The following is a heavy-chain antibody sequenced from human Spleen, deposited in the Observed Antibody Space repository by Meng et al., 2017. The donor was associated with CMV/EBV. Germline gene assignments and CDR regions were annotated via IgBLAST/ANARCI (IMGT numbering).Heavy chain of an antibody. J-gene: IGHJ3*02. CDR2: INNSGDKT. D-gene: IGHD4-11*01. V-gene: IGHV3-23*01. Sequence: APKFSFKSFSMRCVRQAPGKGLEWVSIINNSGDKTYYGDSVKGRFTISRDNSKNTLYVQMNSLRAEDTARDYCAKSSPDYSDAFDIWGPGTMVTVSS. CDR3: AKSSPDYSDAFDI. CDR1: KFSFKSFS.